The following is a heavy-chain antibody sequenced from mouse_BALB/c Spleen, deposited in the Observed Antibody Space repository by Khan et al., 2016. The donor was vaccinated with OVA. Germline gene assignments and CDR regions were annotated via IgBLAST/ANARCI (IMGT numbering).Heavy chain of an antibody. CDR3: ARHGTTSWFAY. D-gene: IGHD1-1*01. CDR2: IDPFNGAT. J-gene: IGHJ3*01. Sequence: EVQLQESGPELMKPGASVKISCKASGYSFSTYYIHWVTRSHGKTLEWIGYIDPFNGATTYNQKFKGKATLTVDKSSSTAYMHLTSLTAEDSAVDYCARHGTTSWFAYWGQGTLVTVSA. CDR1: GYSFSTYY. V-gene: IGHV1S135*01.